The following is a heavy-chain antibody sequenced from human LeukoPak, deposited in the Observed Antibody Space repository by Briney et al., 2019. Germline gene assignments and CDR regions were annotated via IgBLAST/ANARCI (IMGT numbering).Heavy chain of an antibody. CDR3: AKDRGWLQFDY. CDR1: GSTFSNYW. Sequence: PGGSLRLSCAASGSTFSNYWMNWVRQAPGKGLEWVAIIKEDGSEMNYVESVKGRFTISRDNAKNSLYLQMNSLGPEDTAVYYCAKDRGWLQFDYWGQGTLVTVSS. CDR2: IKEDGSEM. D-gene: IGHD5-24*01. V-gene: IGHV3-7*01. J-gene: IGHJ4*02.